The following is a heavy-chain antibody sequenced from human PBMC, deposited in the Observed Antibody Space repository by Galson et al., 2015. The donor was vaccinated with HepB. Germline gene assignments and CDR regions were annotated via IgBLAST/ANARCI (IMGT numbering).Heavy chain of an antibody. CDR1: GFTFRNYG. J-gene: IGHJ4*02. Sequence: SLRLSCAASGFTFRNYGMHWVRQAPGKGLEWVAGISNDESNKYYADSVKGRFTISRDNSENTVNLQMNSLRGEDTAVYYCASDPQWGVVHFFDYWGQGTLVTVSS. CDR3: ASDPQWGVVHFFDY. V-gene: IGHV3-30*19. D-gene: IGHD6-19*01. CDR2: ISNDESNK.